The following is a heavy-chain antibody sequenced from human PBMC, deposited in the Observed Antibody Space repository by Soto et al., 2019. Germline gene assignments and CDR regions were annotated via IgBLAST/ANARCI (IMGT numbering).Heavy chain of an antibody. V-gene: IGHV3-30-3*01. CDR1: GFTFSSYA. Sequence: QVQLVESGGGVVQPGRSLRLSCAASGFTFSSYAMHWVRQAPGKGLEWVAVISYDESNKYYADSVKGRITISRDNSKNTLYLQMNSLRAEDTAVYYCARDWRGSHDAFDIWGQGTMVTVSS. D-gene: IGHD1-26*01. CDR3: ARDWRGSHDAFDI. J-gene: IGHJ3*02. CDR2: ISYDESNK.